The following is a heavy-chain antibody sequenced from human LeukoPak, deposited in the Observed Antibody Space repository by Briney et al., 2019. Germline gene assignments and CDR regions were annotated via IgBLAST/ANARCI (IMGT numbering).Heavy chain of an antibody. CDR2: INHNGGT. Sequence: SETLSLTCAVSGGSLSNYYWTWIRQPPGKGLEWIGEINHNGGTNYSPSLNSRLTISVDTSKKQFSLKLSSVTAADTAVYYRARGTVLKLMVYASFDYWGQGTLVTVSS. V-gene: IGHV4-34*01. J-gene: IGHJ4*02. CDR1: GGSLSNYY. CDR3: ARGTVLKLMVYASFDY. D-gene: IGHD2-8*01.